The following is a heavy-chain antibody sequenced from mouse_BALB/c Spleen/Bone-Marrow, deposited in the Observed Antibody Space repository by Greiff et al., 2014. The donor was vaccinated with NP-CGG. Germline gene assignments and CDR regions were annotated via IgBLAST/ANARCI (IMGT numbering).Heavy chain of an antibody. Sequence: QVQLQQPGPELVRPGVSVKISCKGSGYKFTDYAMHWVKQSHAKSLERIGLISTYSGNTHYNQKFKGKATMTVDKSSSTAYMELARLTSEDSAIYHCARNFYGSAYFDFWGQGSTLTVSS. D-gene: IGHD1-1*01. J-gene: IGHJ2*01. CDR3: ARNFYGSAYFDF. CDR2: ISTYSGNT. CDR1: GYKFTDYA. V-gene: IGHV1-67*01.